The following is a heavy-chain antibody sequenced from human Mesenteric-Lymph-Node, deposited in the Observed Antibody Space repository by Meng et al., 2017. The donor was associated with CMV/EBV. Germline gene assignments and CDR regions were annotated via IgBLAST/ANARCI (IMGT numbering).Heavy chain of an antibody. J-gene: IGHJ5*01. CDR1: GSSISSPSYY. D-gene: IGHD4-17*01. CDR3: VRESGDRTDWFDS. V-gene: IGHV4-39*07. Sequence: VSGSSISSPSYYWGWLRQPPGKGLEWIGSVSKSGNTFDNPSLKNRVSMSVDTSKNQVSLKLTSVTAADTAMYYCVRESGDRTDWFDSWGQGTLVTVSS. CDR2: VSKSGNT.